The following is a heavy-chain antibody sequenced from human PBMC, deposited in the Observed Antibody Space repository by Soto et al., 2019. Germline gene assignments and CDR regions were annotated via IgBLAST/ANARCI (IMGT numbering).Heavy chain of an antibody. J-gene: IGHJ6*02. CDR3: ARAFVMGSGGGYYYYGMDV. CDR2: TYYRSTWCN. D-gene: IGHD6-19*01. CDR1: GDSVSSNSAA. V-gene: IGHV6-1*01. Sequence: SQTLSLTCAISGDSVSSNSAAWNWIRQSPSRGLEWLGTTYYRSTWCNDYAVSVKSRRTINPDTSKNQFSLQLNSVTPEDTAVYYCARAFVMGSGGGYYYYGMDVWGQGTTVTVSS.